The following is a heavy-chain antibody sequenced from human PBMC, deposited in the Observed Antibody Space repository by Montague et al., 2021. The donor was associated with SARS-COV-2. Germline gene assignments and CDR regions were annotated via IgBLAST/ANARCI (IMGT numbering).Heavy chain of an antibody. V-gene: IGHV4-39*01. CDR3: ARHRANAGSFDI. CDR2: VHYTGTT. CDR1: GGSITVSRYD. J-gene: IGHJ3*02. D-gene: IGHD1-1*01. Sequence: SETLSLTCTVSGGSITVSRYDWGWIRQPPGNGLEWIGSVHYTGTTSYNASLKSRLTISVDTSENQFSLKMTSVTASDTAVYYCARHRANAGSFDIWGQGTMVTVSS.